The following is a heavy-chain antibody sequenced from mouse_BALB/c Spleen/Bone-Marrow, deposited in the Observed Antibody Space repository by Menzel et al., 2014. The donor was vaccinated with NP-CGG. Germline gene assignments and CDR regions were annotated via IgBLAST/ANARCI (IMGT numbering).Heavy chain of an antibody. CDR3: ARSSPTTWTMDY. Sequence: VQLVESGPGLMSPSQRPSIPCTVSGFSLTSYGVHWVRQPPGKGLEWLVVIWSDGGTTYNSALKSRLSISKDNSKSQVFLKMNSLQTDDTAMYYCARSSPTTWTMDYWGQGTSVTVSS. D-gene: IGHD2-12*01. CDR2: IWSDGGT. J-gene: IGHJ4*01. V-gene: IGHV2-6*02. CDR1: GFSLTSYG.